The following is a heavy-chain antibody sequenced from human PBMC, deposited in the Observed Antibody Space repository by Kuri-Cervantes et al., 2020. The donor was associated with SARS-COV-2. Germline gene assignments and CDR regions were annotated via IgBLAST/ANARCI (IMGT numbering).Heavy chain of an antibody. CDR2: ISSSGSTI. V-gene: IGHV3-11*04. J-gene: IGHJ4*02. CDR1: GFTFGDYA. D-gene: IGHD2-2*01. Sequence: GGSLRLSCTASGFTFGDYAMSWIRQAPGKGLEWVSYISSSGSTIYYADSVKGRFTISRDNAKNSPYLQMNSLRAEDTAVYYCARAGFDIVVVPAAMVDYWGQGTLVTVSS. CDR3: ARAGFDIVVVPAAMVDY.